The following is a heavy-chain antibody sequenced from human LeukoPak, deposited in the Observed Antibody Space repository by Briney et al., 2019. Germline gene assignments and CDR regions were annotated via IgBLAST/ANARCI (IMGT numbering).Heavy chain of an antibody. CDR2: IDHTGST. J-gene: IGHJ6*03. D-gene: IGHD6-13*01. CDR1: GDSISMHY. V-gene: IGHV4-59*11. CDR3: ARGRVSSSSWSSTYYYYFYGR. Sequence: SETLSLTCSVSGDSISMHYWSWIRQPPGKGLEWIGYIDHTGSTNYNPSLNSRVTISRDTSKNHFSLELSSVTAADTAVYFCARGRVSSSSWSSTYYYYFYGRLGQRDHGHRLL.